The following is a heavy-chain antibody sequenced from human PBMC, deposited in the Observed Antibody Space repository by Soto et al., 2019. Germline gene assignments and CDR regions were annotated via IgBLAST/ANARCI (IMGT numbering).Heavy chain of an antibody. CDR1: GFTFSSYS. J-gene: IGHJ5*02. V-gene: IGHV3-48*01. Sequence: EVQLVESGGGLVQPGGSLRLSCAASGFTFSSYSMNWVRQAPGNGLEWVSYISSSSSTIYYADSVKGRFTISRDNAKNSLYLQMNSLRAEDTAVYNCARHPERIAEIGWFDPWGQGTLVTVSS. CDR2: ISSSSSTI. CDR3: ARHPERIAEIGWFDP. D-gene: IGHD6-13*01.